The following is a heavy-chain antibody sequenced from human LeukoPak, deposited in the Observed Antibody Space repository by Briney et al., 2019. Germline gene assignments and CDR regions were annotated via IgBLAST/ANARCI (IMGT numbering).Heavy chain of an antibody. CDR1: GYTLTELS. V-gene: IGHV1-24*01. CDR2: FDPEDGET. Sequence: ASVTVSCKVSGYTLTELSMHWVRQAPGKGLEWMGGFDPEDGETIYAQKFQGRVTMTEDTSTDTAYMELSSLRSEDTAVYYCATGAMVRGMVMYYFDYWGQGTLVTVSS. D-gene: IGHD3-10*01. CDR3: ATGAMVRGMVMYYFDY. J-gene: IGHJ4*02.